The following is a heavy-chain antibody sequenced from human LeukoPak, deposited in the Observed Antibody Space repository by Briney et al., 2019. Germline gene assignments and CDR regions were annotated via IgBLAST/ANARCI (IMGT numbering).Heavy chain of an antibody. CDR1: GFTFSDYY. CDR2: ISSSGSTI. J-gene: IGHJ4*02. D-gene: IGHD3-10*01. Sequence: SGGSLRLSCAASGFTFSDYYMSWIRQAPGKGLEWVSYISSSGSTIYYADSVKGRFTISRDNAKNSLYLQMNSLRAEDTAVYYCARVRYYGSAHPDYWGQGTLVTVSS. V-gene: IGHV3-11*04. CDR3: ARVRYYGSAHPDY.